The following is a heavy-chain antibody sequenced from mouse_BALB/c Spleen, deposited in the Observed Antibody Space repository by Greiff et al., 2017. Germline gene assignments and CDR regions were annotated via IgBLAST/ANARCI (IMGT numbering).Heavy chain of an antibody. Sequence: VQLQQSGPGLVQPSQSLSITCTVSGFSLTSYGLHWVRQSPGKGLEWLGVIWSGGSTDYNAAFISKLSISKDNSKSQVFFKMNSLQADDTAIYYCARKRDYGNYRGAMDYWGQGTSVTVSA. J-gene: IGHJ4*01. CDR1: GFSLTSYG. V-gene: IGHV2-4-1*01. CDR3: ARKRDYGNYRGAMDY. CDR2: IWSGGST. D-gene: IGHD2-1*01.